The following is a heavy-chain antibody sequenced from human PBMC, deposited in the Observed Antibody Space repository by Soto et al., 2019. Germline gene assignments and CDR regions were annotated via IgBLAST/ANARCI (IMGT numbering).Heavy chain of an antibody. CDR3: VTGASSWAVAGDY. J-gene: IGHJ4*02. Sequence: EVQLVESGGGLVKPGGSLRLSCAASGLTFSDAWMTWVRQAPGKGLEWVGRIKSKTGGGTTDYAAPVKGRFTISRDDSRDTLYLHMNSLKSEDTAGYYGVTGASSWAVAGDYRGQGTLVTVSS. CDR1: GLTFSDAW. CDR2: IKSKTGGGTT. V-gene: IGHV3-15*01. D-gene: IGHD2-21*01.